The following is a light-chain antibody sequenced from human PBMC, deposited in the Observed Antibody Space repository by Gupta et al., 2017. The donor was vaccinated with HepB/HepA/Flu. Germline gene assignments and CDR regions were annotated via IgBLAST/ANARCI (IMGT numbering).Light chain of an antibody. CDR2: AAS. CDR1: QGISSY. J-gene: IGKJ4*01. V-gene: IGKV1-8*01. CDR3: QQYDSYPLT. Sequence: AIRMTQSPSSFSASTGDRVTITCRASQGISSYLAWYQQKPGKAPKLLIYAASTLQSGVPSRFSGSGSGTDFTLTISCLRSEDFATYYCQQYDSYPLTFGGGTKVEIK.